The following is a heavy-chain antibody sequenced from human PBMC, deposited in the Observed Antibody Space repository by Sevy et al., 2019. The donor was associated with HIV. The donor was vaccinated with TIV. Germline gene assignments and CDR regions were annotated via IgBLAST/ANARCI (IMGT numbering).Heavy chain of an antibody. Sequence: GGSLRLTCAASGFIFSNHGMHWVRQAPGKGLEWVAVISYDGSYKNYGDSVKGRFTISRDNSKNTLYLQMDSLRAEDTAVFYCAKGPFGGNDFASWDQGTLVTVSS. V-gene: IGHV3-30*18. J-gene: IGHJ4*02. D-gene: IGHD2-15*01. CDR3: AKGPFGGNDFAS. CDR1: GFIFSNHG. CDR2: ISYDGSYK.